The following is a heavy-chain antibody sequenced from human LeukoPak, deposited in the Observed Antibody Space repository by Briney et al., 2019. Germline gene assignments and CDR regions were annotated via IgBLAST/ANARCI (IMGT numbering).Heavy chain of an antibody. D-gene: IGHD6-13*01. CDR2: IRYDGSNK. J-gene: IGHJ6*03. CDR3: AKDQGSSWFLIRGYMDV. V-gene: IGHV3-30*02. CDR1: GFTFSSYG. Sequence: GGSLRLSCAASGFTFSSYGMHWVRQAPGKGLEWVAFIRYDGSNKYYADSVKGRFTISRDNSKNTLYLKMNSLRAENTAVYYCAKDQGSSWFLIRGYMDVWGKGTTVTVSS.